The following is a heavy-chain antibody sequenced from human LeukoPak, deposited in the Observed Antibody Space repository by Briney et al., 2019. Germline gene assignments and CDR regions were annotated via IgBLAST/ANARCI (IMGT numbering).Heavy chain of an antibody. V-gene: IGHV3-7*01. CDR2: IKRDGTDK. D-gene: IGHD3-3*01. J-gene: IGHJ4*02. CDR1: TFTLSNYT. Sequence: GGSLRLSCAASTFTLSNYTINWVSQPPGKGPEWVANIKRDGTDKYYLDSVKGRFTISRDNAKNSLYLQTSSLRVEDTAVYYCARGFADLWGQGALVTVSS. CDR3: ARGFADL.